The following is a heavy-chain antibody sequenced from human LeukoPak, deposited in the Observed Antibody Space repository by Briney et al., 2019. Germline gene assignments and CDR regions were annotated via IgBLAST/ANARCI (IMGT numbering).Heavy chain of an antibody. CDR1: GGSISSYY. V-gene: IGHV4-4*07. Sequence: PSETLSLTCTVSGGSISSYYWSWIRQPPGKGLEWIGRIYTSGSTNYNPSLKSRVTMSVDTSKNQFSLKLSSVTAADTAVYYCARTELLDVWGSYRTNDAFDIWGQGTMVTVSS. CDR2: IYTSGST. D-gene: IGHD3-16*02. CDR3: ARTELLDVWGSYRTNDAFDI. J-gene: IGHJ3*02.